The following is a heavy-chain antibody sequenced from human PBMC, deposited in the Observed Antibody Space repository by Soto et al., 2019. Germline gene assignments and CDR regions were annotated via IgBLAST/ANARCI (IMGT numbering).Heavy chain of an antibody. D-gene: IGHD2-8*02. J-gene: IGHJ6*02. CDR3: ATHWTGVPRYYYGMDV. V-gene: IGHV1-69*12. Sequence: QVQLVQSGAEVKKPASSVKVSCKASGGTFSSYAISWVRQAPGQGLEWMGGIIPIFGTADYAQKFQGRVTITADESTSTAYMELSSLRSEDTAVYYCATHWTGVPRYYYGMDVWGQGTTVTGSS. CDR2: IIPIFGTA. CDR1: GGTFSSYA.